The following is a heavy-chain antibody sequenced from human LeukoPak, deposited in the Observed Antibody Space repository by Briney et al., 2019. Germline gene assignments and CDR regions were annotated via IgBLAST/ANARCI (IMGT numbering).Heavy chain of an antibody. Sequence: GGSLRLSCAASGFTFSSYGMHWVRQAPGKGLEWVAVISYDGSNKYYADSVKGRFTISRDNAKNSLYLQMNSLRAEDTAVYYCARDFRSWGQGTLVTVSS. CDR3: ARDFRS. CDR2: ISYDGSNK. V-gene: IGHV3-30*03. CDR1: GFTFSSYG. J-gene: IGHJ5*02.